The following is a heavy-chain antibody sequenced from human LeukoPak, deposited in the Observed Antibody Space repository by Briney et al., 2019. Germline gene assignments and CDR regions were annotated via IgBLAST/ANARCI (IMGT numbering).Heavy chain of an antibody. CDR3: ARAKFRQVGATTFGY. Sequence: ASVKVSCKASGYTFTSYYMHWVRQAPGQGLEWMGIINPSGGSTSYAQKFQGRVTMTRDTSTSTVYMEPSSLRSEDTAVYYCARAKFRQVGATTFGYWGQGTLVTVSS. V-gene: IGHV1-46*01. CDR2: INPSGGST. CDR1: GYTFTSYY. D-gene: IGHD1-26*01. J-gene: IGHJ4*02.